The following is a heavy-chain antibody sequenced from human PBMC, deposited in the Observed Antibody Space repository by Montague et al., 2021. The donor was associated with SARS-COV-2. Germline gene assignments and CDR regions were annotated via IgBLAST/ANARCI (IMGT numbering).Heavy chain of an antibody. Sequence: SETLSLTCAVYGGSLSGYYWSWIRQPPGEGLEWIAEISHSGSTSYNPSPKSRVTISVDTSKNQFSLKLSSATAADTAVYYCARVPYWLLSVPRYYGMDVWGQGTTVTVSS. D-gene: IGHD2-2*01. CDR1: GGSLSGYY. CDR3: ARVPYWLLSVPRYYGMDV. CDR2: ISHSGST. V-gene: IGHV4-34*01. J-gene: IGHJ6*02.